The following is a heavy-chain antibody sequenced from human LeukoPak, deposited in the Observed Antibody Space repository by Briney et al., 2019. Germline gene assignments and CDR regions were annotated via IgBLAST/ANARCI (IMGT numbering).Heavy chain of an antibody. CDR2: ISGSGGST. Sequence: LAGGSLRLSCAASGFTFSSYSMNWVRQAPGKGLEWVSAISGSGGSTYYADSVEGRFTISRDNSKNTLYLQVNSLRAEDTAVYYCAKINEEYQLTPDAFDIWGQGTMVTVSS. D-gene: IGHD2-2*01. CDR1: GFTFSSYS. J-gene: IGHJ3*02. CDR3: AKINEEYQLTPDAFDI. V-gene: IGHV3-23*01.